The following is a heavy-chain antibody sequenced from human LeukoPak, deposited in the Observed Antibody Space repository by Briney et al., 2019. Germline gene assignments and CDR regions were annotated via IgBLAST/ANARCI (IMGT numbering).Heavy chain of an antibody. Sequence: SETLSLTCTVSGGSISSYYWSWIRQPPGKGLEWIGYIYYSGSTNYNPSLKSRVTISVDTSKNQFSLKLSSVTAADTSVYYCARHQTVLLWFGESGPIDYWGQGTLVTVSS. D-gene: IGHD3-10*01. J-gene: IGHJ4*02. V-gene: IGHV4-59*08. CDR2: IYYSGST. CDR1: GGSISSYY. CDR3: ARHQTVLLWFGESGPIDY.